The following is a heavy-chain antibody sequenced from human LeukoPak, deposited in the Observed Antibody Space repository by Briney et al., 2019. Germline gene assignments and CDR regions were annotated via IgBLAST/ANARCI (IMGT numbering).Heavy chain of an antibody. Sequence: GRSLRLSCAASGFTFSSYGMHWVRQAPVKALEWVAVIWYDGSNKYYADSVKGRFTISRDNSKNTLYLQMNSLRAEDTAVYYCARGYDFWSGYYSRSFDYWGQGTLVTVSS. J-gene: IGHJ4*02. CDR1: GFTFSSYG. V-gene: IGHV3-33*01. D-gene: IGHD3-3*01. CDR3: ARGYDFWSGYYSRSFDY. CDR2: IWYDGSNK.